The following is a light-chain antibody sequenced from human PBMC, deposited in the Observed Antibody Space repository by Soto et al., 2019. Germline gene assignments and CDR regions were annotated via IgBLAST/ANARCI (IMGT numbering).Light chain of an antibody. V-gene: IGKV3-20*01. CDR2: GAS. Sequence: EIVLTQSPGTLSLSPGERATVSCRASQSVSSSYLAWYQQRPAQAPRLLIYGASNRATGIPDRFSGSGSGTDFTLTISRLEPEDFAVYYCQQYGSSPPLTFGGGTKVDIK. CDR3: QQYGSSPPLT. J-gene: IGKJ4*01. CDR1: QSVSSSY.